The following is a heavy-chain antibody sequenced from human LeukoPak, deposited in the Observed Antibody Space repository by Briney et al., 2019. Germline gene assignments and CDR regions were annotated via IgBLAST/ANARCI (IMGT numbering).Heavy chain of an antibody. V-gene: IGHV3-48*01. D-gene: IGHD5-18*01. CDR3: ARDLRSYGHLFDY. Sequence: GVSLRLSCAASGFTFSSYSMNWVRQAPGKGLEWVSYISSSSSAIYYADSVKGRFTISRDNAKNSLYLQMNSLRAEDTAVYYCARDLRSYGHLFDYWGQGTLVTVSS. CDR1: GFTFSSYS. CDR2: ISSSSSAI. J-gene: IGHJ4*02.